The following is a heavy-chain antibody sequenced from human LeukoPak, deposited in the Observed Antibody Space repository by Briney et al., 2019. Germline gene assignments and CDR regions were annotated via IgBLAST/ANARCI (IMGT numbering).Heavy chain of an antibody. D-gene: IGHD4/OR15-4a*01. V-gene: IGHV4-59*12. Sequence: SETLSLTCTVSGGSISSYYWSWIRQPPGKGLEWIGYIYYSGSTNYNPSLKSRVTISVDTSKNQFSLKPTSVTAADTAVYYCARDVGLRETISCDYWGQGTLVTVSS. J-gene: IGHJ4*02. CDR3: ARDVGLRETISCDY. CDR1: GGSISSYY. CDR2: IYYSGST.